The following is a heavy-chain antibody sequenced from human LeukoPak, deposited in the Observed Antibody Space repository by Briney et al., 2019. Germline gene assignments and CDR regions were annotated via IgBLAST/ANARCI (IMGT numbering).Heavy chain of an antibody. V-gene: IGHV3-30*18. D-gene: IGHD6-13*01. CDR3: AKDSKITSADYYFDY. J-gene: IGHJ4*02. Sequence: PGGSLRLSCAASGLTFSSDWMHWVRQAPGKGLEWVTVIANDGRDKKYADSVRGRFTISRDNSKNTVYLQMDSLRVEDMAVYYCAKDSKITSADYYFDYWGLGTLVTVSS. CDR1: GLTFSSDW. CDR2: IANDGRDK.